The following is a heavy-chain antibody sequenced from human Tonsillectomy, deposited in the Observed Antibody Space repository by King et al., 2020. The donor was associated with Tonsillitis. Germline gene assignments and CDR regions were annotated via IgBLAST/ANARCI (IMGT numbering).Heavy chain of an antibody. CDR1: GYSIPSGFY. CDR2: IYHSGST. Sequence: VQLQESGPGLVKPSETLSLTCAVSGYSIPSGFYWGWIRQPPGKGLKWFGSIYHSGSTYYNPSLKSRVTISVDTSTNQFSLKLSSVTAADTAVYYCGRDRDWVQLIDYWGQGTRVTVTS. J-gene: IGHJ4*02. D-gene: IGHD5-18*01. V-gene: IGHV4-38-2*02. CDR3: GRDRDWVQLIDY.